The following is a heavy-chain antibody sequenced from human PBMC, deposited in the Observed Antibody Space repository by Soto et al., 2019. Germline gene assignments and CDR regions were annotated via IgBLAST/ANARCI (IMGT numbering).Heavy chain of an antibody. CDR2: ISAGDGNT. Sequence: GASVKVSCKAAGYTISTSAIQWVRQAPGQRLEWMGWISAGDGNTRYSQTFQGRVTFTSDTSASTGYMELSGLTSEDTAVYFCARDTCTNGVCYGDYWGQGTLVTVSS. CDR1: GYTISTSA. J-gene: IGHJ4*02. CDR3: ARDTCTNGVCYGDY. V-gene: IGHV1-3*01. D-gene: IGHD2-8*01.